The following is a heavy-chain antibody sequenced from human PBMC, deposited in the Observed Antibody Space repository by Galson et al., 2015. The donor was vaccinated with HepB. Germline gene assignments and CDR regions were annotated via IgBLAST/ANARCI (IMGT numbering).Heavy chain of an antibody. CDR3: AKADRPFGVVSYTRTSEDYYYYYMDV. V-gene: IGHV3-30*18. Sequence: SLRLSCAASGFTFSSYGMHWVRQAPGKGLEWVAVISYDGSNKYYADSVKGRFTISRGNSKNTLYLQMNSLRAEDTAVYYCAKADRPFGVVSYTRTSEDYYYYYMDVWGKGTTVTVSS. D-gene: IGHD3-3*01. J-gene: IGHJ6*03. CDR2: ISYDGSNK. CDR1: GFTFSSYG.